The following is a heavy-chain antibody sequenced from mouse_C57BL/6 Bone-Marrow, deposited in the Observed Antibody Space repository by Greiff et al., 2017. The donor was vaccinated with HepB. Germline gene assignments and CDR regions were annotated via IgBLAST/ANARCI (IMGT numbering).Heavy chain of an antibody. CDR1: GFTFSDYG. CDR2: ISSGSSTI. V-gene: IGHV5-17*01. CDR3: ASDDYDEAY. Sequence: EVMLVESGGGLVKPGGSLKLSCAASGFTFSDYGMHWVRQAPEKGLEWVAYISSGSSTIYYANTVKGRFTISRDNAKTTLFLQMTSLRSEDTAMYYCASDDYDEAYWGQGTLVTVSA. D-gene: IGHD2-4*01. J-gene: IGHJ3*01.